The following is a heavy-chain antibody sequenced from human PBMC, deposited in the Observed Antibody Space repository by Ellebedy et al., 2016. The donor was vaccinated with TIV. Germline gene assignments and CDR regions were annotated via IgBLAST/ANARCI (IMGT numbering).Heavy chain of an antibody. CDR2: ISWNSNNI. CDR1: GFTFDDYA. CDR3: AKDCGVLRPGYSSGWFCH. Sequence: PGGSLRLSCTTSGFTFDDYAMHWVRQAPGKGLEWVSGISWNSNNIGYADSVRGRYAISRDNAKSSLYLQMNSLRAEDTALYYCAKDCGVLRPGYSSGWFCHWGQGTLVTVSS. V-gene: IGHV3-9*01. D-gene: IGHD6-19*01. J-gene: IGHJ4*02.